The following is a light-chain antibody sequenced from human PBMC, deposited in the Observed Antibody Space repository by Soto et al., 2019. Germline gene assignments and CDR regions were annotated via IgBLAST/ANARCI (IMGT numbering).Light chain of an antibody. J-gene: IGLJ2*01. CDR1: SSDVGGYNY. Sequence: QSVLTQPASVSGSPGQSITISCTGTSSDVGGYNYVSWYQQHPGKAPKLMIYDVSNRPSGVSNRFSGSKSGNTASLTISGLRDQYEADYYFTSYTSNRTLPVFGGGTKLPVL. CDR3: TSYTSNRTLPV. CDR2: DVS. V-gene: IGLV2-14*03.